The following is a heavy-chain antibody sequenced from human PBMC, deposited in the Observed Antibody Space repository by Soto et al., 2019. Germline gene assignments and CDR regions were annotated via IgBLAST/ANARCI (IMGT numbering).Heavy chain of an antibody. D-gene: IGHD3-22*01. V-gene: IGHV4-4*02. CDR1: GGXISSSNW. J-gene: IGHJ6*02. Sequence: LALTGAFSGGXISSSNWWSWVRQPPGKGLEWIGEIYHSGSTNYNPSLKSRVTISVDKSNNQFSLKLSSVTDADTAVYYCARGGTMIVVAASYGMDVWGQGTTVTVSS. CDR2: IYHSGST. CDR3: ARGGTMIVVAASYGMDV.